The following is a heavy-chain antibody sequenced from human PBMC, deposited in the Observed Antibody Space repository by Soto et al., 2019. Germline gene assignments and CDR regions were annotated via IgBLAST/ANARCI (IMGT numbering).Heavy chain of an antibody. J-gene: IGHJ6*02. CDR2: MNPNSGNT. CDR3: EKSGRELDSLSGMDV. CDR1: GYTFTSYD. Sequence: ASVKVSCKASGYTFTSYDINWVRQATGQGLEWMGWMNPNSGNTGYAQKFQGRVTMTRNTSISTAYMELSSLRAEDTAVYYCEKSGRELDSLSGMDVWGQGTTVTVSS. V-gene: IGHV1-8*01. D-gene: IGHD1-26*01.